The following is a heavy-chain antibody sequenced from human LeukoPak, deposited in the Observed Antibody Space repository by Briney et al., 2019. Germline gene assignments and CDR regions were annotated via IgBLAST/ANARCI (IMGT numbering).Heavy chain of an antibody. CDR1: GFTFSSYA. CDR3: ARSRLKFTTTGDLGY. D-gene: IGHD4-11*01. CDR2: ISYDGSNK. Sequence: GGSLRLSCAASGFTFSSYAMHWVRQAPGKGLEWVAVISYDGSNKYYADSVKGRFTISRDNSKNTLYLQMNSLRAEDTAVYYCARSRLKFTTTGDLGYWGQGTLVTVSS. V-gene: IGHV3-30-3*01. J-gene: IGHJ4*02.